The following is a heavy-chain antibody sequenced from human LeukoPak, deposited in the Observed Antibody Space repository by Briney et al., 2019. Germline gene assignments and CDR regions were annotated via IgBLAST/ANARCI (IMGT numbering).Heavy chain of an antibody. CDR3: ARRYYYDSSGYYGYYYYMDV. V-gene: IGHV1-2*02. J-gene: IGHJ6*03. CDR1: GSTFSDYH. D-gene: IGHD3-22*01. Sequence: VASVKVSCKASGSTFSDYHINWVRQASGQGPEWMGWINPKSGDASYNQAFQGRVTMTRDTSISTAYMELSRLRSDDTAVYYCARRYYYDSSGYYGYYYYMDVWGKGTTVTVSS. CDR2: INPKSGDA.